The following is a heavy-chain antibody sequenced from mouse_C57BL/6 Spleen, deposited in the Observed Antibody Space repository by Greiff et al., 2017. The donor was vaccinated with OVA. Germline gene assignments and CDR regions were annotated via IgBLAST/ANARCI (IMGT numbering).Heavy chain of an antibody. D-gene: IGHD1-1*01. CDR3: ASVTTVVANFDV. Sequence: VKLQQSGAELARPGASVKLSCKASGYTFTSYGISWVKQRTGQGLEWIGEIYPRSGNTYYNEKFKGKATLTADKSSSTAYMELRSLTSEDSAVYFCASVTTVVANFDVWGTGTTVTVSS. J-gene: IGHJ1*03. V-gene: IGHV1-81*01. CDR2: IYPRSGNT. CDR1: GYTFTSYG.